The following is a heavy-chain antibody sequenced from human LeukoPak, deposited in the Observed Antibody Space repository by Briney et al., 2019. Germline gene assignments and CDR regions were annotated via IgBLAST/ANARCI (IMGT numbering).Heavy chain of an antibody. V-gene: IGHV1-46*01. J-gene: IGHJ4*02. D-gene: IGHD6-13*01. CDR3: ARLGIAAADY. CDR1: GYTFTSYY. Sequence: ASVKVSCKASGYTFTSYYIHWVRQAPGQGLEWMGIINPSGGSTNYAQKFQGRVTMTRDTSTSTVYMELSSLRSEDTAVYYCARLGIAAADYWGQGTLVTVSS. CDR2: INPSGGST.